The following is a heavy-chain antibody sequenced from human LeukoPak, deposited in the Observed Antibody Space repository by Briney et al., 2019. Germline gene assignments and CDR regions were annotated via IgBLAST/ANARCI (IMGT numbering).Heavy chain of an antibody. J-gene: IGHJ6*02. V-gene: IGHV3-11*01. CDR3: ARSIGYYYTMDV. Sequence: GGSLRLSCVACGFSFSDYYISWIRQAPGRGLEWISYISGSGNDLYYADSVKGRFTISRDNANNSLYLQMNSLRAEDTAVYYCARSIGYYYTMDVWGQGTTVTVS. D-gene: IGHD3-22*01. CDR2: ISGSGNDL. CDR1: GFSFSDYY.